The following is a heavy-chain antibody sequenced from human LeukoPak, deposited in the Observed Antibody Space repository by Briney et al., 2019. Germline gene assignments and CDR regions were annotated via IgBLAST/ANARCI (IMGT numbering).Heavy chain of an antibody. CDR3: AKVWGLFTMINGAFDI. J-gene: IGHJ3*02. V-gene: IGHV3-23*01. D-gene: IGHD3-22*01. CDR1: GFTFSSYA. CDR2: ISGSGGST. Sequence: GGSLRLSCAASGFTFSSYAMSWVRQAPGKGLEWVSAISGSGGSTYYADSVKGRFTISRDNSKNKLYLQMNSLRAEDPAVYYCAKVWGLFTMINGAFDIWGQGAMVTVSS.